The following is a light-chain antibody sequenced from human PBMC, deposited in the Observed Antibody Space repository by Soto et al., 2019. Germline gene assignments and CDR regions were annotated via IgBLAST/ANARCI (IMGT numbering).Light chain of an antibody. CDR3: QQYNDWPPCT. V-gene: IGKV3-15*01. Sequence: EIVMTQSPATLSVSPGERATLSCRASQSVSSNLAWYQQKPGQAPRLLIYGASTRATGIPARFSGSGSGTEFTLTISSLQSEDFADYYCQQYNDWPPCTFVQGTK. CDR1: QSVSSN. J-gene: IGKJ1*01. CDR2: GAS.